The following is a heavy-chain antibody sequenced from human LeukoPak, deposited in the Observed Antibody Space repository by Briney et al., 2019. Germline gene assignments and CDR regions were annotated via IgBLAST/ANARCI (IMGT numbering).Heavy chain of an antibody. CDR2: ISAYNENT. D-gene: IGHD6-19*01. J-gene: IGHJ4*02. Sequence: TVKVSSKVSGYTFTIYGIICGPDAPRQGLVWLGWISAYNENTNYTQKLQGRVPLTTDTSTSTAYMALRSLTSDDTAVYYCARDQVPHRIAVAGRDWGQGTLVTVSS. CDR3: ARDQVPHRIAVAGRD. CDR1: GYTFTIYG. V-gene: IGHV1-18*01.